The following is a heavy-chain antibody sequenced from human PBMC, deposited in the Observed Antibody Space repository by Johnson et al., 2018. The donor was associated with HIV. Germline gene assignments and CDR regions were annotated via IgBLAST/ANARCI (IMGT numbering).Heavy chain of an antibody. J-gene: IGHJ3*02. CDR2: ISSSGSTI. D-gene: IGHD1-1*01. Sequence: QVQLVESGGGLVKPGGSLRLSCATSGFSFSDYYMSWIRQAPGKGLEWVSYISSSGSTIYYADSVKGRFTISRDNAEKSLYLQMNSLRAEDTAMYYGARGTWEEPHSFDMWGQGTMVTVSS. V-gene: IGHV3-11*04. CDR3: ARGTWEEPHSFDM. CDR1: GFSFSDYY.